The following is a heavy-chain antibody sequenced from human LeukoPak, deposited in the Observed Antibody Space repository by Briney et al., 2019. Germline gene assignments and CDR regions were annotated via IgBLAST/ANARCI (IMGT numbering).Heavy chain of an antibody. D-gene: IGHD6-19*01. CDR2: IYYSGST. Sequence: SETLSLTCTVSGGSISSYYWSWIRQPPGKGLEWIGYIYYSGSTNYNPSLKSRVTISVDTSKNQFSLKLISVTTADTAVYYYARGVPDSSGWDEIYFDYWGQGTLVTVSS. J-gene: IGHJ4*02. CDR1: GGSISSYY. CDR3: ARGVPDSSGWDEIYFDY. V-gene: IGHV4-59*01.